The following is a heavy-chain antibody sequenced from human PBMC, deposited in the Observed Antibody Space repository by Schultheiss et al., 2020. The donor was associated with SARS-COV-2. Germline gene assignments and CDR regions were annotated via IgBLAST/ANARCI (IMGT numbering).Heavy chain of an antibody. CDR2: INHSGST. Sequence: SETLSLTCAVYGGSFSGYYWTWIRLPPGKGLEWIGEINHSGSTNYNPSLKSRVTISVDTSKNQFSLKLSSVTAADTAVYYCARVHYFDSSGYYRYYGMDIWGQGTTVTVSS. CDR1: GGSFSGYY. J-gene: IGHJ6*02. V-gene: IGHV4-34*01. CDR3: ARVHYFDSSGYYRYYGMDI. D-gene: IGHD3-22*01.